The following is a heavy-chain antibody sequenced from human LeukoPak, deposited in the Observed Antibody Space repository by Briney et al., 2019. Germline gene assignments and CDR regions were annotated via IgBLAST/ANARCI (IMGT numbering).Heavy chain of an antibody. CDR1: GFTFSDYY. Sequence: GGSLRLSCAASGFTFSDYYMSWIRQAPGKGLEWVSYISSSGSTIYYADSVKGRFTISRDNAKNSLYLQMNSLRAEDTAVYYCARSRIAVAEGGYYYYYGMDVWGQGTTVTVSS. J-gene: IGHJ6*02. CDR3: ARSRIAVAEGGYYYYYGMDV. CDR2: ISSSGSTI. D-gene: IGHD6-19*01. V-gene: IGHV3-11*01.